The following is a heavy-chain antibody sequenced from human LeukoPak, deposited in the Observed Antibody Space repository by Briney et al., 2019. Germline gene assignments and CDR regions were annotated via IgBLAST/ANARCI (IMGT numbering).Heavy chain of an antibody. CDR3: ARVGIVVVPAAHGVDY. Sequence: GGSLRLSCAASGFTFSSYSMNWVRQAPGKGLEWVSYISSSSSTIYYADSVEGRFTISRDNAKNSLYLQMNSLRAEDTAVYYCARVGIVVVPAAHGVDYWGQGTLVTVSS. CDR2: ISSSSSTI. D-gene: IGHD2-2*01. J-gene: IGHJ4*02. CDR1: GFTFSSYS. V-gene: IGHV3-48*04.